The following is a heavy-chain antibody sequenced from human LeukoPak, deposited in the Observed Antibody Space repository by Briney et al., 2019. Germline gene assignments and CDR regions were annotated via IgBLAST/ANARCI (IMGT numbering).Heavy chain of an antibody. V-gene: IGHV4-4*07. CDR2: IYTSGST. CDR1: GGSISSYY. D-gene: IGHD5-18*01. CDR3: ASSTPGYSSGFS. Sequence: SETLSLTCTVSGGSISSYYWSWIRQPAGKGVEWIGRIYTSGSTNYNPSLKSRVTMSVDTSKNQFSLKLSSVTAADTAVYYCASSTPGYSSGFSWGQGTLVTVSS. J-gene: IGHJ4*02.